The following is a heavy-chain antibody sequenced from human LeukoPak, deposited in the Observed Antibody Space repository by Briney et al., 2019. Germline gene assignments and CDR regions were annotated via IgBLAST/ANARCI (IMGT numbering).Heavy chain of an antibody. Sequence: EESLKISCKGSGYSFTSYWIGWVREMPGKGLEWMGIIYPGDSDTRNSPSFQGQVTSSADKSISTAYLQWSSPKASDTATYYCASGGSGSYNWFDPWGQGTLVTVSS. CDR3: ASGGSGSYNWFDP. D-gene: IGHD3-10*01. CDR1: GYSFTSYW. V-gene: IGHV5-51*01. CDR2: IYPGDSDT. J-gene: IGHJ5*02.